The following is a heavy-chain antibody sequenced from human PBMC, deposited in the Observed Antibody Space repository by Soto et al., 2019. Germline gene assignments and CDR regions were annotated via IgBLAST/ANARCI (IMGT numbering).Heavy chain of an antibody. Sequence: EGSLRLSCAASGFTFSSYSMNWVRQAPGKGLEWDSSISRSSSYIYCAASVKGRFTISRDNAKNSRYLQMNSLRAEDTAVYSRARVRWSGHAMDAWGQGSKVPVSS. D-gene: IGHD3-3*01. CDR2: ISRSSSYI. CDR3: ARVRWSGHAMDA. CDR1: GFTFSSYS. J-gene: IGHJ6*02. V-gene: IGHV3-21*03.